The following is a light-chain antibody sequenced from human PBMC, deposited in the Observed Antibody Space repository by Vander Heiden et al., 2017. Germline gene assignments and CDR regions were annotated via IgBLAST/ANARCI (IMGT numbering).Light chain of an antibody. CDR1: QVISSL. CDR3: QQYNCYSCT. J-gene: IGKJ1*01. V-gene: IGKV1-5*03. Sequence: DIQMTKSPSPRYESVGDRVTSTYRASQVISSLVSWYQQPPGKAPKLLYYKAYSLESGVPSLCSGGGAGTESTPTSSRVQPDYVVTYYHQQYNCYSCTFGQGTKVEIK. CDR2: KAY.